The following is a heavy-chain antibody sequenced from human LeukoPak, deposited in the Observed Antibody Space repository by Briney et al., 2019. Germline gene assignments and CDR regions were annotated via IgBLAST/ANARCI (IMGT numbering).Heavy chain of an antibody. D-gene: IGHD4/OR15-4a*01. V-gene: IGHV1-18*01. J-gene: IGHJ4*02. Sequence: GASVKVSCKPSAYTFTNFRIHWVRQAPGHGFEWMGWIGPSNHYTEYAHKLHDRLTLTTDTSTTTAHMELRSLTFDDTAIYFCARDSYYGGHYSFFEHWGQGTLVTVSS. CDR3: ARDSYYGGHYSFFEH. CDR1: AYTFTNFR. CDR2: IGPSNHYT.